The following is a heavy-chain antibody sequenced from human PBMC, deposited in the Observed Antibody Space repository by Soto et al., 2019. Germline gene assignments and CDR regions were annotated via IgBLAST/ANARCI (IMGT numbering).Heavy chain of an antibody. V-gene: IGHV4-34*08. CDR1: GGNFRGYY. CDR2: INHSGST. Sequence: ALETLCLTCAVYGGNFRGYYWSWIRQPTGKGLEWIGEINHSGSTNYNPSLKSRVTISVDTSKNQFSLKLSSVTAADTAVYYCALGDFWSGYSKGDYFDYWGQGTLVTVSS. D-gene: IGHD3-3*01. J-gene: IGHJ4*02. CDR3: ALGDFWSGYSKGDYFDY.